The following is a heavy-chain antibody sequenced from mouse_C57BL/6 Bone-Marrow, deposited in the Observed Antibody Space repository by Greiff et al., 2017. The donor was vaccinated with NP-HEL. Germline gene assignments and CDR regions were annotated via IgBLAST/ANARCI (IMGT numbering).Heavy chain of an antibody. CDR1: GYTFTSYW. CDR2: IDPSDSYT. J-gene: IGHJ2*01. V-gene: IGHV1-50*01. CDR3: AREGSYFDY. Sequence: VQLQQSGAELVKPGASVKLSCKASGYTFTSYWMQWVKQRPGQGLEWIGEIDPSDSYTNYNQKFKGKATLTVDTSSSTAYMQLSSLTSEDSAVYYCAREGSYFDYWGQGTTLTVSS.